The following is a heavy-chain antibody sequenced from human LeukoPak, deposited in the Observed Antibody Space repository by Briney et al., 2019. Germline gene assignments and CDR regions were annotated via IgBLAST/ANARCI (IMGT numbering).Heavy chain of an antibody. J-gene: IGHJ3*02. CDR1: GFPLRSYW. D-gene: IGHD3-16*01. V-gene: IGHV3-64*01. CDR2: ISENGGRT. Sequence: GGSLRLSCAASGFPLRSYWMHWVRQAPGKGLEYVSAISENGGRTYHANSVKGRFTNSRDNSKNTLYLQVKSVRAEEMAVYLCVRDRVGGWAFDIWGQGTMVTVSS. CDR3: VRDRVGGWAFDI.